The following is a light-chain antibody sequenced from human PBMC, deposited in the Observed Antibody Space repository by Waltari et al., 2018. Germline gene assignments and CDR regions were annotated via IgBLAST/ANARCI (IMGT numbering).Light chain of an antibody. V-gene: IGKV4-1*01. CDR1: QSVLHIPNNKNY. Sequence: DIVMTQSPDSLAVSLGERATINCKSSQSVLHIPNNKNYLTWYQQKPGQPPKLLISWASTRESGVPDRFSGSGSGTDFTLTISSLQAEVVAVYYCQQSYSIPYTFGQGTKLEIK. CDR2: WAS. CDR3: QQSYSIPYT. J-gene: IGKJ2*01.